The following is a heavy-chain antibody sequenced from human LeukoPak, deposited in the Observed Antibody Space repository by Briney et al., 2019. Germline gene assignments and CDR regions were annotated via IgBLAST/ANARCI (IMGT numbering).Heavy chain of an antibody. CDR2: VKQDGSEQ. D-gene: IGHD4-17*01. CDR1: GFTFTDYW. Sequence: GGSLRLSCAASGFTFTDYWMSWVRQAPGKGLEWVANVKQDGSEQYYVDSVRGRFTISRDNAKNSLYLQMNSLRAEDTAVYYCARDREVRYDYGDYIEISWFDPWGQGTLVTVSS. CDR3: ARDREVRYDYGDYIEISWFDP. V-gene: IGHV3-7*01. J-gene: IGHJ5*02.